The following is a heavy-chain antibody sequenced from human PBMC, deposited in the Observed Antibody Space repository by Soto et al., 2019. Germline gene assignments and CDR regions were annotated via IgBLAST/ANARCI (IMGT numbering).Heavy chain of an antibody. V-gene: IGHV5-51*01. CDR2: FYPGDSDT. Sequence: GESLKISCKAPGYSFTSYWVAWVRQMPGKGLEWMGVFYPGDSDTRYSPSFQGQVTISGDKSISTAYLQWSGLQASDTAIYYCARGSGSYAAGFDYWGPGTLVTVSS. J-gene: IGHJ4*02. CDR3: ARGSGSYAAGFDY. D-gene: IGHD1-26*01. CDR1: GYSFTSYW.